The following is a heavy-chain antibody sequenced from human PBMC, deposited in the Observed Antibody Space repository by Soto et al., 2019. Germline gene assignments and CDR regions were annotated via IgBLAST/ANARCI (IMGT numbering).Heavy chain of an antibody. J-gene: IGHJ4*02. CDR3: ARVTYDSRGYYSKHDY. CDR1: GGSISSGGYY. Sequence: QVQLQESGPGLVKPSQTLSLTCSVSGGSISSGGYYWSWIRQHPEKGLEWIGYIYYSGSTYYNPSLTSRVTISVDTSKNQFSLKLTSVTAADTAVYYCARVTYDSRGYYSKHDYWGQGTLVTVSS. D-gene: IGHD3-22*01. CDR2: IYYSGST. V-gene: IGHV4-31*03.